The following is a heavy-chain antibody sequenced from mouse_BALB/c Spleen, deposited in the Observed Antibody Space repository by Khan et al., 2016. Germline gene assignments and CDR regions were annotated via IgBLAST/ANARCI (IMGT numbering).Heavy chain of an antibody. V-gene: IGHV1-80*01. CDR3: ASGTPFAN. D-gene: IGHD1-1*01. CDR1: GFAFSSYW. J-gene: IGHJ3*01. Sequence: QVQLQQSGAELVRPGSSVKISCKASGFAFSSYWMNWVKQRPGQGLEWIGQIYPGDGDTNYNRKFKGKATMTADKSSSTAYLQLSSLTSEDSAVYLCASGTPFANWGQGTLVTVSA. CDR2: IYPGDGDT.